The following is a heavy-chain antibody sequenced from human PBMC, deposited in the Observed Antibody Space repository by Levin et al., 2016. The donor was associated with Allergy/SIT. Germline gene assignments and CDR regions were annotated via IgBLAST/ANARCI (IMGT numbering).Heavy chain of an antibody. CDR1: GFTFSSYA. CDR2: ISGSGGST. D-gene: IGHD6-6*01. CDR3: AKDPESSPLNAFDI. V-gene: IGHV3-23*01. Sequence: GESLKISCAASGFTFSSYAMSWVRQAPGKGLEWVSAISGSGGSTYYADSVKGRFTISRDNSKNTLYLQMNSLRAEDTAVYYCAKDPESSPLNAFDIWGQGTMVTVSS. J-gene: IGHJ3*02.